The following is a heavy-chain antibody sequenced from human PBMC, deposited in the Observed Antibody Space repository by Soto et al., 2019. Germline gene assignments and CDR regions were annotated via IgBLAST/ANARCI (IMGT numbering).Heavy chain of an antibody. J-gene: IGHJ3*01. CDR1: GASFSDYY. D-gene: IGHD2-2*01. CDR3: ARVLSTAFDV. V-gene: IGHV4-34*02. Sequence: QVLLQQWGAGVLKPSETLSLSCVVSGASFSDYYWTWVRQPPGKGLAWIGGVTHGGNSNYHPSLKSRVTISVSTSNKQFSLKLTSVTAADKAFYFCARVLSTAFDVWGQWTMVTVSS. CDR2: VTHGGNS.